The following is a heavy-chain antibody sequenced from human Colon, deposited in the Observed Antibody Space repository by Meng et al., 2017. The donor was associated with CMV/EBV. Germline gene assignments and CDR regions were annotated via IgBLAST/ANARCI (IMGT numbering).Heavy chain of an antibody. CDR1: RFNFKVYY. CDR3: VASSVIAPFY. J-gene: IGHJ4*02. Sequence: LSCAGSRFNFKVYYMGWIRQAPGKGLEWISYITDTGSIIYYADSIRGRFTISRDNAKNALYLQMNSLRAEDTAVYYCVASSVIAPFYWGQGTLVTVSS. V-gene: IGHV3-11*04. CDR2: ITDTGSII. D-gene: IGHD3-16*02.